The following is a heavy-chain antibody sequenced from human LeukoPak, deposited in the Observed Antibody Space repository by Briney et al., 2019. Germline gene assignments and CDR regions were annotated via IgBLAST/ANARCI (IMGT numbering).Heavy chain of an antibody. CDR3: ARSTMVRGVNDY. D-gene: IGHD3-10*01. Sequence: GGSLRLSCAASGFTVSSNYMSWVRQAPGKGLEWVSVIYSGGSTYYADPVKGRFTISRDNSKNTLYLQMNSLRAEDTAVYYCARSTMVRGVNDYWGQGTLVTVSS. J-gene: IGHJ4*02. CDR2: IYSGGST. V-gene: IGHV3-66*01. CDR1: GFTVSSNY.